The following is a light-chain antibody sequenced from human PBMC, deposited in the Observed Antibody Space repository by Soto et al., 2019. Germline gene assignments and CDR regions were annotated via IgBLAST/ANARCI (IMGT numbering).Light chain of an antibody. CDR3: QQYGSAPGT. CDR2: GAS. J-gene: IGKJ2*01. CDR1: QSVSSNH. Sequence: EIVMAQSPGTLSLSPGERATLSCRASQSVSSNHLAWFQQKSGQAPRLLIYGASSRATGTPDRFSGSGSGTDFTLTISRLEPEDFAVYYCQQYGSAPGTFGQGTKLEI. V-gene: IGKV3-20*01.